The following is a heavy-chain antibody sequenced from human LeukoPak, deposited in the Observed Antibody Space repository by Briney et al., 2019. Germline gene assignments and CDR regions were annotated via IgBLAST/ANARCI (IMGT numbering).Heavy chain of an antibody. CDR1: GGSISSYY. Sequence: SETLSLTCTVSGGSISSYYWSWIRQPPGKGLEWIGYIYYSGSTNYNPSLKSRVTISVDTSKNQFSLKLSSVTAADTAVYYCARQGYYYGSGRYDYYYYYGMDVWGQGTMVTVSS. J-gene: IGHJ6*02. CDR2: IYYSGST. V-gene: IGHV4-59*08. D-gene: IGHD3-10*01. CDR3: ARQGYYYGSGRYDYYYYYGMDV.